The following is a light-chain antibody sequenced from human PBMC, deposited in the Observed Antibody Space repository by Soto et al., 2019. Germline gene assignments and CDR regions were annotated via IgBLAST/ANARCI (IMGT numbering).Light chain of an antibody. J-gene: IGKJ1*01. CDR3: QQYGSSPWT. V-gene: IGKV3-20*01. Sequence: DIVLTQSPGTLSFSPGERATLSCRASQSISSNYLAWYQQQPGQAPRLLIYGASSRATGIPDRFSGSGSGTDFTLTISRLEHEDFAVSYCQQYGSSPWTFGQGTKVDSK. CDR1: QSISSNY. CDR2: GAS.